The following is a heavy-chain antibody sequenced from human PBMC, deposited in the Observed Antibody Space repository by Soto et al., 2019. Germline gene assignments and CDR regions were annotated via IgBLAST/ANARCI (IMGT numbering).Heavy chain of an antibody. CDR3: ARGGSLMVSYYYYMDV. J-gene: IGHJ6*03. CDR1: GYTFTSYD. D-gene: IGHD2-8*01. Sequence: ASVKVSCKASGYTFTSYDINWVRQATGQGLEWMGWMNPNSGNTGYAQKFQGRVTMTRNTSISTAYMELSSLRSEDTAVYYCARGGSLMVSYYYYMDVWGKGTAVTVSS. V-gene: IGHV1-8*01. CDR2: MNPNSGNT.